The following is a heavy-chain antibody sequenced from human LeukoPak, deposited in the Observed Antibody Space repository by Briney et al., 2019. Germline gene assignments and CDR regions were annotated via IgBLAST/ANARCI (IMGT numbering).Heavy chain of an antibody. D-gene: IGHD3-22*01. Sequence: PGGSLRLSCAASGFTVSSNYMSWVRQAPGKGLEWVSVIYSGGSTYYADSVKGRFTISGDNSKNTLYLQMNSLRAEDTAVYYCARHSERGSYYYDSSGYRDPFFDYWGQGTLVTVSS. CDR1: GFTVSSNY. CDR3: ARHSERGSYYYDSSGYRDPFFDY. J-gene: IGHJ4*02. V-gene: IGHV3-53*01. CDR2: IYSGGST.